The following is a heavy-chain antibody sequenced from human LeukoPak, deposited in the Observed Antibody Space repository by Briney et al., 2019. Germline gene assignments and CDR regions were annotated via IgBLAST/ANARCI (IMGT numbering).Heavy chain of an antibody. CDR1: GFTFSSNA. D-gene: IGHD3-10*01. V-gene: IGHV3-15*01. CDR3: TTGITMVRGVIHLIDY. Sequence: GGSLRLSCAASGFTFSSNAMSWVRQAPGEGLEWVGRIKSKTDGGTTDYAAPVKGRFTISRDDSKNTLYLQMNSLKTEDTAVYYCTTGITMVRGVIHLIDYWGQGTLVTVSS. J-gene: IGHJ4*02. CDR2: IKSKTDGGTT.